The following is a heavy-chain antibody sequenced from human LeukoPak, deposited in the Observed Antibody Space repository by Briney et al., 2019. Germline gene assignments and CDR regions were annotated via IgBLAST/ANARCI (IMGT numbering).Heavy chain of an antibody. CDR2: ISSSSSYI. J-gene: IGHJ4*02. CDR3: ARDTDQYYYDSSGYP. CDR1: GFTFSSYS. V-gene: IGHV3-21*01. D-gene: IGHD3-22*01. Sequence: KHWGSLRLSCAASGFTFSSYSMNWVRQAPGKGLEWVSSISSSSSYIYYADSVKGRFTISRDNAKNSLYLQMNSLRAEDTAVYYCARDTDQYYYDSSGYPWGQGTLVTVSS.